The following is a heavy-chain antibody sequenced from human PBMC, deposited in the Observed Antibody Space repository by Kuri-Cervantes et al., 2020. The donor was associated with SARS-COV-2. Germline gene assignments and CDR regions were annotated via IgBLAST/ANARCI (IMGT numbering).Heavy chain of an antibody. CDR3: AKETNYYDSSGYYSPDY. Sequence: LSLPCAASGFTFSNYGMHWVRQAPGKGLEWVAVISYDGSNKYYADSVKGRFTISRDNSKNTLYLQMNSLRAEDTAVYYCAKETNYYDSSGYYSPDYRGQGTLVTVSS. V-gene: IGHV3-30*18. D-gene: IGHD3-22*01. CDR2: ISYDGSNK. J-gene: IGHJ4*02. CDR1: GFTFSNYG.